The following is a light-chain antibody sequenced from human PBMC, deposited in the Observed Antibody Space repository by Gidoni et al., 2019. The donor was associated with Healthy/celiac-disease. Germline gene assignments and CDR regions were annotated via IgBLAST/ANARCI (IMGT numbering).Light chain of an antibody. CDR2: AAS. V-gene: IGKV1-39*01. J-gene: IGKJ4*01. CDR3: QQSYSTPLT. CDR1: QSISSY. Sequence: DIPMTQSPSSLSATVGDRVTITCRASQSISSYLNWYQQKPGKAPKLLIYAASSLQSGFPSRFRGSGSGTDFTLTISSLQPEDFATYYCQQSYSTPLTFGGXTKVEIK.